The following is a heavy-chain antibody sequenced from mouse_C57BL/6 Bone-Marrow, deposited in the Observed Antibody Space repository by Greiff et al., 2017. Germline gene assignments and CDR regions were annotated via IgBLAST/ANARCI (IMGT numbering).Heavy chain of an antibody. CDR1: GYSITSGYY. Sequence: EVKLMESGPGLVKPSQSLSLTCSVTGYSITSGYYWNWIRQFPGNKLEWMGYISYDGSNNYNPSLQNRIPITRDTSKNQFFLKLNSVTTEDTATYYCARATTVPDYWGQGTTLTVSS. V-gene: IGHV3-6*01. J-gene: IGHJ2*01. D-gene: IGHD1-1*01. CDR3: ARATTVPDY. CDR2: ISYDGSN.